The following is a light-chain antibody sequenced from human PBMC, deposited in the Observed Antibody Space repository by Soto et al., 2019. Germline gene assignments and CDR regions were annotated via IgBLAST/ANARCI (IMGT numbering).Light chain of an antibody. CDR1: SSDVGDYNY. V-gene: IGLV2-14*03. Sequence: QSALTQPASVSGSPGQSITISCTGNSSDVGDYNYVSWYQHHPGKAPKLMIYDVSNRPSGVSNRFSGSKSGNTASLTISGLQAEDEADYYCSSYTSSNTYVVFGGGTKLTVL. CDR2: DVS. CDR3: SSYTSSNTYVV. J-gene: IGLJ2*01.